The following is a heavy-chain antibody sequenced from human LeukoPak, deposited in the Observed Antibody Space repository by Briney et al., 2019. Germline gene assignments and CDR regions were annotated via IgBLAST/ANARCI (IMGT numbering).Heavy chain of an antibody. CDR1: GYSISSGYY. CDR2: IYRSGSI. D-gene: IGHD3-22*01. Sequence: SETLSLTCAVSGYSISSGYYWGWIRQPPGKGLEWIGDIYRSGSIYYNPSLKSRVSMSVDTSENQFSLELTSVTAADTAVYYCARRRYYDSTGYLDWGQGTLVTVSS. J-gene: IGHJ1*01. CDR3: ARRRYYDSTGYLD. V-gene: IGHV4-38-2*01.